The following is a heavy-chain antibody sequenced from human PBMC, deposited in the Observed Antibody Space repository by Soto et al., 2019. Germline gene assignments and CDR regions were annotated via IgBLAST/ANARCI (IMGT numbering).Heavy chain of an antibody. D-gene: IGHD3-3*01. CDR2: IYYSGST. CDR1: GGSISSSSYY. V-gene: IGHV4-39*01. CDR3: ARHTTLGVVIIYYFDY. J-gene: IGHJ4*02. Sequence: ASETLSLTCTVSGGSISSSSYYWGWIRQPPGKGLEWIGSIYYSGSTYYNPSLKSRVTISVDTSKNQFSLKVSSVTAADTAVYYCARHTTLGVVIIYYFDYWGQGTLVTVSS.